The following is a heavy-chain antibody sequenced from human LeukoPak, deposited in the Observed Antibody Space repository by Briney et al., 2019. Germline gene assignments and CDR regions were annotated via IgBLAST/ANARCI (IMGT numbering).Heavy chain of an antibody. CDR3: ARALAYCGGDCYPSDY. D-gene: IGHD2-21*02. V-gene: IGHV1-69*05. CDR2: IIPIFGTA. J-gene: IGHJ4*02. CDR1: GYTFTSYD. Sequence: GASVKVSCKASGYTFTSYDINWVRQAPGQGLEWMGGIIPIFGTANYAQKFQGRVTITTDESTSTAYMELSSLRSEDTAVYYCARALAYCGGDCYPSDYWGQGTLVTVSS.